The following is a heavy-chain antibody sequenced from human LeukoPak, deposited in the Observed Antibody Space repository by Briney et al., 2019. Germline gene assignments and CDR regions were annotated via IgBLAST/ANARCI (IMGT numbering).Heavy chain of an antibody. Sequence: GGSLRLSCAASGFTFSSYAMSWVRQAPGKGLEWVSAISGSGGSTYYADSVKGRFTISRDNSKNTLYLQMNSLRAEGTAVYYCAKELYYDILTGYYRPDYWGQGTLVTVSS. CDR1: GFTFSSYA. CDR3: AKELYYDILTGYYRPDY. J-gene: IGHJ4*02. V-gene: IGHV3-23*01. D-gene: IGHD3-9*01. CDR2: ISGSGGST.